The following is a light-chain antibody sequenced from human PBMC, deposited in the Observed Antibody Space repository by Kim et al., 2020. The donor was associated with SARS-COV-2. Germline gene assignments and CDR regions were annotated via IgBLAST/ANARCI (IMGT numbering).Light chain of an antibody. V-gene: IGKV3-15*01. CDR3: QQYHDWPT. CDR2: GAS. Sequence: EIMMTQSPATLSVSPGNRATLFCRASQTVTSALAWYQEKPGQAPRLLITGASIRATGVPDRFSGSGFGTDFTLTISSLQSEDFGVYYCQQYHDWPTFGGGTKLEI. CDR1: QTVTSA. J-gene: IGKJ4*01.